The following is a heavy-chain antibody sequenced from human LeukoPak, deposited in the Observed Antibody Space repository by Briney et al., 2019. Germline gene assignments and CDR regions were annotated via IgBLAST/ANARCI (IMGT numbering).Heavy chain of an antibody. Sequence: GASVKVSCTASVYTFTIYGISCVRQAPGQGLEWMGWISPYNGNTNYAQKLQGRVTMTADTSTSTAYMDLRSLSSDDTAVYYCARDGSSSWYAYWGQGTLVTVSS. CDR2: ISPYNGNT. CDR1: VYTFTIYG. D-gene: IGHD6-13*01. V-gene: IGHV1-18*01. J-gene: IGHJ4*02. CDR3: ARDGSSSWYAY.